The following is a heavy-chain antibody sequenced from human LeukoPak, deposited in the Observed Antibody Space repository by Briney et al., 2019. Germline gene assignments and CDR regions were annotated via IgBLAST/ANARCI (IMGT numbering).Heavy chain of an antibody. CDR3: ARVSEVGFASYASAWYWFDP. CDR2: IYYGGGT. V-gene: IGHV4-59*01. D-gene: IGHD6-19*01. CDR1: GGSIRTYY. J-gene: IGHJ5*02. Sequence: SETLSLTCTVSGGSIRTYYWSWIRQSPGKGLEWIGYIYYGGGTNYNPSLKSRVTISVATSNNQFSLKVFSVTAAATAVYYCARVSEVGFASYASAWYWFDPWGQGTLVTVSS.